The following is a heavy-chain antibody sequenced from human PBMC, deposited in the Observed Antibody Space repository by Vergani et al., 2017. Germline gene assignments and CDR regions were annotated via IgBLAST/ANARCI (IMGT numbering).Heavy chain of an antibody. J-gene: IGHJ6*02. CDR1: GYTFTSYD. CDR2: MNPNSGNT. CDR3: ARGRYYYDSSGYYYDYYYYYGMDV. Sequence: QVQLVQSGAEVKKPGASVTVSCKASGYTFTSYDINWVRQATGQGLEWMGWMNPNSGNTGYAQKFQGRVTMTRNTSISTAYMELSSLRSEDTAVYYCARGRYYYDSSGYYYDYYYYYGMDVWGQGTTVTVSS. V-gene: IGHV1-8*01. D-gene: IGHD3-22*01.